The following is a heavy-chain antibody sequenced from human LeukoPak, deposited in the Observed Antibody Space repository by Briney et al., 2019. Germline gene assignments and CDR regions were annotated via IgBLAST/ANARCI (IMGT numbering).Heavy chain of an antibody. CDR1: GGTFSSYA. V-gene: IGHV1-69*01. CDR3: ASASHLTSYGMDV. J-gene: IGHJ6*02. CDR2: IIPIFGTA. D-gene: IGHD3-10*01. Sequence: SVKVSCKASGGTFSSYAISWVRQAPGQGLEWMGGIIPIFGTANYAQKFQGRVTITADESTSTAYMELSSPRSEDTAVYYCASASHLTSYGMDVWGQGTTVTVSS.